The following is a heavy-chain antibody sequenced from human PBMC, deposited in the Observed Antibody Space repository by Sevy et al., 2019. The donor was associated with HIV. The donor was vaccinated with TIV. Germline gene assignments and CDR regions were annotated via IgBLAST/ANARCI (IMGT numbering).Heavy chain of an antibody. CDR3: ARPYGSGSWEAFDL. CDR1: GFTFSTYP. Sequence: GGSLRLSCAASGFTFSTYPMNWVRQAPGKGLEGVSSISFSSNYIYYADSVKGRFTIFRDNAKNSVYLQMNSLRVEETAVYYCARPYGSGSWEAFDLWGQGTLVTVSS. J-gene: IGHJ3*01. D-gene: IGHD3-10*01. V-gene: IGHV3-21*01. CDR2: ISFSSNYI.